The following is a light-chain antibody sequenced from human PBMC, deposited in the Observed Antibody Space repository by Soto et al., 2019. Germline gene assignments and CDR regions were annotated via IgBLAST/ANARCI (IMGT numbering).Light chain of an antibody. CDR2: HAS. CDR1: QSINTN. V-gene: IGKV3-11*01. J-gene: IGKJ4*01. Sequence: PGERATLSCRASQSINTNLAWYQQSPGRAPRLFIYHASTRATGIPARFSGSGSGTDFTLTISSLEPEDFAVYYCQQRSNWPPLTFGGGTKVDI. CDR3: QQRSNWPPLT.